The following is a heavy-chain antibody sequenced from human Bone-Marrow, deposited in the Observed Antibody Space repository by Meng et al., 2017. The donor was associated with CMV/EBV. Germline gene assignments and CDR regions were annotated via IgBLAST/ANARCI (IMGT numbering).Heavy chain of an antibody. CDR3: VRDTLNSYCASGRCSHDGFHI. D-gene: IGHD2-8*01. V-gene: IGHV3-21*01. Sequence: GESLKIPCEASGRTFGRYSMNWVRQAPGKGLEWVSYISGSRSDIYYTDSVKGRFTISRDNGKNSLYLQMNRLRAEDTAEFFCVRDTLNSYCASGRCSHDGFHIWGQGTMVTVSS. CDR1: GRTFGRYS. CDR2: ISGSRSDI. J-gene: IGHJ3*02.